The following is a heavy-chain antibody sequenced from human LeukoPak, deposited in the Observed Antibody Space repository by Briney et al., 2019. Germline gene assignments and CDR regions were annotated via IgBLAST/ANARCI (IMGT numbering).Heavy chain of an antibody. D-gene: IGHD5-18*01. J-gene: IGHJ4*02. CDR2: IYSGGTT. CDR1: GFTVSSNY. CDR3: ARDQHSYAHAAH. Sequence: GGSLRLSCAASGFTVSSNYMSWVRQAPGKGLEWVSVIYSGGTTYYADSVKGRFTISRDNSKNTLHLQMNSLRAEDTAVYYCARDQHSYAHAAHWGQGTLVTVSS. V-gene: IGHV3-66*01.